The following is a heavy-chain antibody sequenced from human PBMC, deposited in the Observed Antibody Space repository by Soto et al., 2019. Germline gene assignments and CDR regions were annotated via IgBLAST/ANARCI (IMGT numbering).Heavy chain of an antibody. D-gene: IGHD3-22*01. CDR3: ARLKAGDSSGNYYYYYGMDV. CDR2: IYYSGST. CDR1: GGSISSSSYY. V-gene: IGHV4-39*01. J-gene: IGHJ6*02. Sequence: SETLSLTCTVSGGSISSSSYYWGWIRQPPGKGLEWIGSIYYSGSTYYNPSLKSRVTISVDTSKNQFSLKLSSVTAADTAVYYCARLKAGDSSGNYYYYYGMDVWGQGTTVTVSS.